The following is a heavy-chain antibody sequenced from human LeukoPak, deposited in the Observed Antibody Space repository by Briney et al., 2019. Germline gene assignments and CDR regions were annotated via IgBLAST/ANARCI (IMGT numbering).Heavy chain of an antibody. CDR3: ARHVSDHGSILGLDAFDI. J-gene: IGHJ3*02. V-gene: IGHV4-59*08. CDR1: GGSISSYY. Sequence: SETLSLTCTVSGGSISSYYWSWIRQPPGKGLEWIGYIYYSGSTNYNPSLKSRVTISVDTSKNQFSLKLSSVTAADTAVYYCARHVSDHGSILGLDAFDIWGQGTMVTVSS. CDR2: IYYSGST. D-gene: IGHD4/OR15-4a*01.